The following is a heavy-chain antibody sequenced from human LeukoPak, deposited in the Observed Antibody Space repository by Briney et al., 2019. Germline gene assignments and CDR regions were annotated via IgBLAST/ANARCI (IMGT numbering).Heavy chain of an antibody. CDR1: GGSISSGYY. V-gene: IGHV4-34*01. J-gene: IGHJ4*02. D-gene: IGHD6-19*01. CDR2: INHSGST. Sequence: SETLSLTCTASGGSISSGYYWSWIRQPPGKGLEWIGEINHSGSTNYNPSLRSRVTVSVHTSKNQLSLKLSSVTAADTAVYYCARQWLVSPLFDYWGQGTLVTVSS. CDR3: ARQWLVSPLFDY.